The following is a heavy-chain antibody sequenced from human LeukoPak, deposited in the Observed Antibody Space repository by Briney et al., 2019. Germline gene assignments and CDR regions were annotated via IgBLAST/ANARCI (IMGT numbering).Heavy chain of an antibody. D-gene: IGHD1-1*01. CDR3: ARSPFNWKKDY. Sequence: GGSLRLSCAASGFTFSSYAMGWVRQAPGKGLEWVSAISGSGGSTYYADSVKGRFTISRDNSKNTLYLQMNSLRAEDTAVYYCARSPFNWKKDYWGQGTLVTVSS. CDR1: GFTFSSYA. CDR2: ISGSGGST. V-gene: IGHV3-23*01. J-gene: IGHJ4*02.